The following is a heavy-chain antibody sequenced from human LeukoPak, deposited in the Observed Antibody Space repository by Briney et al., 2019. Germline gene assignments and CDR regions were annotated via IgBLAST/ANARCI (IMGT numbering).Heavy chain of an antibody. D-gene: IGHD6-6*01. CDR1: GFTFSDYY. J-gene: IGHJ4*02. CDR2: ISGSGGST. CDR3: AKDLRYSSSSPDDY. V-gene: IGHV3-23*01. Sequence: GGSLRLSCAASGFTFSDYYMSWVRQAPGKGLEWVSAISGSGGSTYYADSVKGRFTISRDNSKNTLYLQMNSLRAEDTAVYYCAKDLRYSSSSPDDYWGQGTLVTVSS.